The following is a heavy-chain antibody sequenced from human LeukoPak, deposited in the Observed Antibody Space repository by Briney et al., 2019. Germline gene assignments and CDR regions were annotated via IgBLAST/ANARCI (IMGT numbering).Heavy chain of an antibody. CDR2: INPSGGTT. Sequence: ASVKVSCKASGYTFTSYYMHWVRQAPGQGLEWMGIINPSGGTTTYAQKFQGRVTLTRDTSTSTVYMELSGLRSEDTAVYYCARDYYYDSSGSLNVDCWGQGTLVTVSS. CDR3: ARDYYYDSSGSLNVDC. D-gene: IGHD3-22*01. V-gene: IGHV1-46*01. CDR1: GYTFTSYY. J-gene: IGHJ4*02.